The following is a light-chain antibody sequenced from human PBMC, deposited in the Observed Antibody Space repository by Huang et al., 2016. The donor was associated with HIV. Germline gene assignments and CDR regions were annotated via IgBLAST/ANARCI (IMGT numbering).Light chain of an antibody. Sequence: EIVLTQSPATLSLSPGESATLSCRASQSVSSYLAWDQQKPGQAPRLLIYDASSRATGIPARFRGSGSGTDFTLTISSLGPEDIAVYYCQHRSNWPRLTFGGGTKVEIK. V-gene: IGKV3-11*01. J-gene: IGKJ4*01. CDR2: DAS. CDR3: QHRSNWPRLT. CDR1: QSVSSY.